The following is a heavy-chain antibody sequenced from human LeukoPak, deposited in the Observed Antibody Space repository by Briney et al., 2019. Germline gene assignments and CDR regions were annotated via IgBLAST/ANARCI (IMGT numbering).Heavy chain of an antibody. D-gene: IGHD5-24*01. CDR1: GFTFSSYA. V-gene: IGHV3-30*04. CDR3: ARDTAEDGYGVRNEGMDV. J-gene: IGHJ6*02. Sequence: GGSLRLYCAASGFTFSSYAMHWVRQAPGKGLEWVAVISYDGSNKYYADSVKGRFTISRDNSKNTLYLQMNSLRAEDTAVYYCARDTAEDGYGVRNEGMDVWGQGTTVTVSS. CDR2: ISYDGSNK.